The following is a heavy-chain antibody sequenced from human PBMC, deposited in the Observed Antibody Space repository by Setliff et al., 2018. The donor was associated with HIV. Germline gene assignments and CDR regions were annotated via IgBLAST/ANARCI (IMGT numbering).Heavy chain of an antibody. CDR2: VYISGST. CDR3: ARSLLPSITVAGTIGY. D-gene: IGHD6-19*01. V-gene: IGHV4-4*07. Sequence: SETLSLTCTVSGGSISSDYWSWIRQPAGKGLEWIGRVYISGSTNYSPSLRSRVTMSVDTSKNRFSLKLSSVTAADTAVYYCARSLLPSITVAGTIGYWGQGSLVTVSS. CDR1: GGSISSDY. J-gene: IGHJ4*02.